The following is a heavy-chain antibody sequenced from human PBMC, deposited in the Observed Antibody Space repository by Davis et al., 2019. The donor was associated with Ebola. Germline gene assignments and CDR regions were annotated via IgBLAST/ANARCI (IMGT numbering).Heavy chain of an antibody. V-gene: IGHV3-7*01. CDR3: ARDAYSSSHDY. D-gene: IGHD6-13*01. J-gene: IGHJ4*02. Sequence: GGSLRLSCAASGFTFSGSAMHWVRQAPGKGLEWVANIKQDGSEKYYVYSVKGRFTISRDNAKNSLYLQMNSLRAEDTAVYYCARDAYSSSHDYWGQGTLVTVSS. CDR2: IKQDGSEK. CDR1: GFTFSGSA.